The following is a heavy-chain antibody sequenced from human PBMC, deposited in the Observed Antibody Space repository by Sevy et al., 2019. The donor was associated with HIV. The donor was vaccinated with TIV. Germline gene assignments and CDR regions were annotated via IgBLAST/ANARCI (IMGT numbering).Heavy chain of an antibody. CDR2: ISSSGGST. CDR1: GFTFISHP. CDR3: AKEDFRGFDA. J-gene: IGHJ5*02. Sequence: RGCLRLSCASSGFTFISHPMTWVRQAPGKGLEWVASISSSGGSTYYADSVKGRFTISRDNSKKMVDLQMISLGVADTAVYFCAKEDFRGFDAWGQGTLVPVSS. D-gene: IGHD6-25*01. V-gene: IGHV3-23*01.